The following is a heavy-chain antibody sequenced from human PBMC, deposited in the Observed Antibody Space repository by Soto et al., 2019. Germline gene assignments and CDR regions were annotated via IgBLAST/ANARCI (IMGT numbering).Heavy chain of an antibody. Sequence: GGSLRLSCAASGFTFSSYAMHWVRQAPGKGLEWVAVISYDGSNKYYADSVKGRFTISRDNSKNTLYLQMNSLRAEDTAVYYCAREYVEELTGVVSYYYYGMDVWGQGTTVTVSS. J-gene: IGHJ6*02. D-gene: IGHD3-3*01. CDR1: GFTFSSYA. CDR3: AREYVEELTGVVSYYYYGMDV. CDR2: ISYDGSNK. V-gene: IGHV3-30-3*01.